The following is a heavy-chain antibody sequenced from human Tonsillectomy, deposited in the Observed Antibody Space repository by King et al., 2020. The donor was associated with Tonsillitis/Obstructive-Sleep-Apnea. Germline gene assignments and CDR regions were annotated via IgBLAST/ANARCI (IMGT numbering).Heavy chain of an antibody. D-gene: IGHD3-3*01. CDR2: ISYAGRT. CDR3: ASALFGKRGFNY. Sequence: VQLQESDPGLVKPSGTLSLTCAVSGDSISTNYWWTWVRQPPGKGLEWSGEISYAGRTDYNPSLTSPVTISLHKSMHEFSLQLSAVTAADTAMYYCASALFGKRGFNYWGQGTLVTVSS. CDR1: GDSISTNYW. J-gene: IGHJ4*02. V-gene: IGHV4-4*02.